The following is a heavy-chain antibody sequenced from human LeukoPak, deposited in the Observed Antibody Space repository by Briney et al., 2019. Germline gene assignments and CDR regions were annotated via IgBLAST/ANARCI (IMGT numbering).Heavy chain of an antibody. V-gene: IGHV4-34*01. CDR2: INHSGST. Sequence: SETLSLTCAVYGGSFSGYYWSWIRQPPGKGLEWIGEINHSGSTNYNPSLKSRVTISVDTSKNQFSLKLSSVTAADTAVYYCARGLGYSGYEYDYWGQRTLVTVSS. J-gene: IGHJ4*02. D-gene: IGHD5-12*01. CDR3: ARGLGYSGYEYDY. CDR1: GGSFSGYY.